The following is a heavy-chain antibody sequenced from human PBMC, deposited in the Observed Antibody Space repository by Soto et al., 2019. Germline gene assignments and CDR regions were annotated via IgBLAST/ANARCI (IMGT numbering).Heavy chain of an antibody. D-gene: IGHD6-6*01. V-gene: IGHV1-2*02. CDR1: GYTFTGHY. J-gene: IGHJ6*02. Sequence: QVQLVQSGAEVKKPGASVKVSCKASGYTFTGHYIHWVRQAPEQGPEWMGEISPESGGTKYAQKFQGRVTMTRDTSITTVYMELSNLSPDDTAVYYCAYSSSTNYYYYYGMDVWGQGTTVTVSS. CDR2: ISPESGGT. CDR3: AYSSSTNYYYYYGMDV.